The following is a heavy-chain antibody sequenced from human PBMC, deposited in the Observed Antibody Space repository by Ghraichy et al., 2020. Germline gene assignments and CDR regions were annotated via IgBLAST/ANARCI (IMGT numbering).Heavy chain of an antibody. Sequence: GGSLRLSCAASGFNVSGNYMSWVRQAPGKGLEWVSAIYSGGSTYYADSVKGRFTISRDNSKNTLYLQMNSLRAEDTAVYYCARDEMGNNWFDPWGQGTLVTVSS. V-gene: IGHV3-66*01. D-gene: IGHD5-24*01. CDR1: GFNVSGNY. CDR3: ARDEMGNNWFDP. J-gene: IGHJ5*02. CDR2: IYSGGST.